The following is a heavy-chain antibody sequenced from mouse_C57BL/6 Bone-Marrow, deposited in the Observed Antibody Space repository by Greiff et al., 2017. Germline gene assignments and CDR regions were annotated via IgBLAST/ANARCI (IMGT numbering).Heavy chain of an antibody. V-gene: IGHV7-3*01. Sequence: EVQLVESGGGLVQPGGSLSLSCAASGFTFTDYYMSWVRQPPGKALEWLGFIRNKGNGYTTEYSASVKGRFTISRENSQSFLYLQMNALRDEDVSTYYCARYLRQYAMDYWGQGTSVTVSS. CDR3: ARYLRQYAMDY. CDR2: IRNKGNGYTT. D-gene: IGHD2-12*01. J-gene: IGHJ4*01. CDR1: GFTFTDYY.